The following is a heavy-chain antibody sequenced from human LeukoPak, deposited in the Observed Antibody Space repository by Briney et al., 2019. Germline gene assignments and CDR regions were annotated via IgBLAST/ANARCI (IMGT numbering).Heavy chain of an antibody. Sequence: PGGSLRLSCAASGFTFSSYEMNWVRQAPGKGLEWIWSIYYSGITYYNPSLKSRVTISVDTSKNQFSLKLSSVTAADTAVYYCARSPYYYDSSGYRPFGNNYYMDVWGKGTTVTISS. CDR2: IYYSGIT. J-gene: IGHJ6*03. V-gene: IGHV4-39*07. CDR3: ARSPYYYDSSGYRPFGNNYYMDV. CDR1: GFTFSSYE. D-gene: IGHD3-22*01.